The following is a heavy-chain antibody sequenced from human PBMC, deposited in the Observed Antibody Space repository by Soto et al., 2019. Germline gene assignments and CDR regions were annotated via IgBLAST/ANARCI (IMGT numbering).Heavy chain of an antibody. V-gene: IGHV4-59*01. CDR2: IYYSGST. CDR3: AREALMVRGFPDAFEI. J-gene: IGHJ3*02. CDR1: GGSISSYY. Sequence: SETLSLTCTVSGGSISSYYWSWIRQPPGKGLEWIGYIYYSGSTNYNPSLKSRVTISVDTSKNQFSLKLSSVTAADTAVYYCAREALMVRGFPDAFEIWGQGTMVTVS. D-gene: IGHD3-10*01.